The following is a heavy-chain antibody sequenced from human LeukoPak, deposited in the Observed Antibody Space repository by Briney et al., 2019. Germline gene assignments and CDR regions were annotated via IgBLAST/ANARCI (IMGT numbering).Heavy chain of an antibody. CDR3: AHTIEWFGESKHNWFDP. J-gene: IGHJ5*02. V-gene: IGHV2-5*02. Sequence: ESGPTLVKPTQTLTLTCTFSGFSLSTSGVGVGWIRQPPGKALEWLALIYWDDDKRYSPSLKSRLTITKDTSKNQVVLTMTNMDPVDTATYYCAHTIEWFGESKHNWFDPWGQGTLVTVSS. CDR1: GFSLSTSGVG. D-gene: IGHD3-10*01. CDR2: IYWDDDK.